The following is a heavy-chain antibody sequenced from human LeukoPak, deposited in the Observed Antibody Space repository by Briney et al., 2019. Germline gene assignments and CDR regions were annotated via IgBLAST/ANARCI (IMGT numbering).Heavy chain of an antibody. J-gene: IGHJ4*02. V-gene: IGHV1-2*02. CDR3: ARADTFPYYYDSSGYYSLDY. Sequence: GASVKVSCKASGYTFTGYYMHWVRQAPGQGLEWMGWINPNSGGTNYAQKFQGRVTMTRDTSISTAYMELSRLRSDDTAVYYCARADTFPYYYDSSGYYSLDYWGQGTLVTVSS. D-gene: IGHD3-22*01. CDR2: INPNSGGT. CDR1: GYTFTGYY.